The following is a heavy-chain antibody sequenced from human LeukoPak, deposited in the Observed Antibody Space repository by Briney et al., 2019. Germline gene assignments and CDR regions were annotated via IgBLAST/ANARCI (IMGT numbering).Heavy chain of an antibody. Sequence: PPSETLSLTCAVSGASISSSNWLSWVRQAPGKGLEWVSTISGSGGTTNFADSVKGRFTISRENSKNTLYLQMNSLRAADTAKYYCAKASRRHCGTTICYTLDYWGQGTLVTVSS. V-gene: IGHV3-23*01. D-gene: IGHD2-2*02. CDR1: GASISSSNW. CDR3: AKASRRHCGTTICYTLDY. J-gene: IGHJ4*02. CDR2: ISGSGGTT.